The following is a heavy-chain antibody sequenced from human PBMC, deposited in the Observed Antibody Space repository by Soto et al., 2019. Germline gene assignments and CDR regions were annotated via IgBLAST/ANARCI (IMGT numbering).Heavy chain of an antibody. D-gene: IGHD3-16*01. V-gene: IGHV1-8*01. Sequence: QVQLVQSGAEVKKPGASVKVSCKASGYTFTSYDINWVRQATGQGLEWMGWMNPNSGNTAYAQKFQGSVTMTRNTSISTAYMELSCLRSVDTAVYYCARLKQDYAVAWGQGTLVTVSS. CDR1: GYTFTSYD. CDR3: ARLKQDYAVA. J-gene: IGHJ4*02. CDR2: MNPNSGNT.